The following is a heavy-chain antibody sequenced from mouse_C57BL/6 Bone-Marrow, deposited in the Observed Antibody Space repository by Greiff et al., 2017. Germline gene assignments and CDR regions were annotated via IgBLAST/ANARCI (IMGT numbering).Heavy chain of an antibody. CDR3: ERELTYYYGSSDGY. J-gene: IGHJ2*01. CDR1: GYTFPSYW. CDR2: IDPSDSYT. Sequence: QVHVKQPGAELVKPGASVKLSCKASGYTFPSYWMQWVQQRPGQGLEWIGEIDPSDSYTNYNQKFKGKATVTVDTSSSTAYLQLRSLTSNDAEIYNCERELTYYYGSSDGYWGQGTTLTVSA. D-gene: IGHD1-1*01. V-gene: IGHV1-50*01.